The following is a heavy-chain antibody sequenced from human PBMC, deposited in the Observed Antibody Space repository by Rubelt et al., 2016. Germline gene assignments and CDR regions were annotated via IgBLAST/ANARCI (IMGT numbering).Heavy chain of an antibody. CDR2: ISQGGTT. D-gene: IGHD2-2*01. V-gene: IGHV4-34*01. CDR3: ARQLRKYCGTTSCYPYFDY. J-gene: IGHJ4*02. CDR1: GGSFSGYS. Sequence: QVQLQQWGAGLLKPAETLSLTCAVYGGSFSGYSWSWIRLSPGKGLEWIGEISQGGTTNYNPSLKSRVTITSKNQFSLNLRSVTVADTAVYYCARQLRKYCGTTSCYPYFDYWGQGTLVTVSS.